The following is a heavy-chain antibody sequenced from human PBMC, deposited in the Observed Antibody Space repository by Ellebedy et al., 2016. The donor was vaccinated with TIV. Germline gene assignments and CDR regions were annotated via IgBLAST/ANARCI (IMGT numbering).Heavy chain of an antibody. D-gene: IGHD2-15*01. CDR1: GFTFRSYA. CDR3: ARFSRGAPFVDYLYYMDV. V-gene: IGHV3-30*04. J-gene: IGHJ6*03. Sequence: GESLKISCVASGFTFRSYAMHWVRQAPGKGLEWVAVISYDGSKKYHVDSVKGRFTISRDDSKNTLYLQMNSLRAEDTAVYYCARFSRGAPFVDYLYYMDVWGKGTAVTVSS. CDR2: ISYDGSKK.